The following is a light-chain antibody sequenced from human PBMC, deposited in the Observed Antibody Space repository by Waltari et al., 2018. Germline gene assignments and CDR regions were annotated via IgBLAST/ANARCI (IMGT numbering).Light chain of an antibody. J-gene: IGKJ1*01. Sequence: ELVLTQSPGTLSLSPGERATLSCRASQSVSSSYVAWYQQKPGQAPRLLIYGASSRATGIPDRFSGSGSGTDFTLTISRLEPEDFAVYYCQQYGSSPTWTFGQGTKVEIK. CDR1: QSVSSSY. V-gene: IGKV3-20*01. CDR3: QQYGSSPTWT. CDR2: GAS.